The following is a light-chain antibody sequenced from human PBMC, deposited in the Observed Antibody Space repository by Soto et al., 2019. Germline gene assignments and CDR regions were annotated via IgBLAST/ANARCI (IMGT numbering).Light chain of an antibody. CDR3: SSYAGSNNYV. CDR2: EVS. V-gene: IGLV2-8*01. Sequence: QSALTQPPSAXXSPGQSVTISCTGTSSDVGGYNYVSWYQQHPGKAPKLMIYEVSKRPSGVPDRFSGSESGNTASLTVSGLQAEDEADYYCSSYAGSNNYVFGTGTKLTVL. CDR1: SSDVGGYNY. J-gene: IGLJ1*01.